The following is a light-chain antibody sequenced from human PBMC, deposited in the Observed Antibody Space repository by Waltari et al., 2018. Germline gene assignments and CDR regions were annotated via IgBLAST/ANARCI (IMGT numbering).Light chain of an antibody. CDR1: STDLASYNL. V-gene: IGLV2-23*01. J-gene: IGLJ1*01. CDR3: CSYTGSSTSYG. Sequence: QSALSQPASVSGSPGQSLTITCTGASTDLASYNLVAWYQHHPNRAPKLIIYEATKRPSGISHRFSGAKSGATASLRISGLQADDEADYYCCSYTGSSTSYGCGGGTNVTVL. CDR2: EAT.